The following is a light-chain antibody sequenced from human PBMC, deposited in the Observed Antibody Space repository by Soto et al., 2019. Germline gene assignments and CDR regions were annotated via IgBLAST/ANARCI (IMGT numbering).Light chain of an antibody. CDR2: GNS. CDR1: SSNIGAGYD. V-gene: IGLV1-40*01. Sequence: QSVLTQPPSVSGAPGQRVTISCTGSSSNIGAGYDVHWYQQLPGTAPKLLIYGNSNRPSGVPDRFSGSKSGTSASLAITGLQAEDEADYSCQSYDSSLSGSDYVFGTGTTLTVL. J-gene: IGLJ1*01. CDR3: QSYDSSLSGSDYV.